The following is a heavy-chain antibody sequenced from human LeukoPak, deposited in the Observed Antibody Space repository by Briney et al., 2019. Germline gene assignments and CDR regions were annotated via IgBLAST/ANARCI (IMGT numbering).Heavy chain of an antibody. D-gene: IGHD3-16*02. CDR2: MNPNSGNT. J-gene: IGHJ4*02. CDR1: GYTFTSYD. V-gene: IGHV1-8*01. CDR3: ARGPRSDDYVWGSYRYSDY. Sequence: GASVKVSCKASGYTFTSYDINWVRQATGQGLEWMGWMNPNSGNTGYAQKFQGRVTMTRNTSISTAYMELSSLRSEDTAVYYCARGPRSDDYVWGSYRYSDYWGQGTLVTVSS.